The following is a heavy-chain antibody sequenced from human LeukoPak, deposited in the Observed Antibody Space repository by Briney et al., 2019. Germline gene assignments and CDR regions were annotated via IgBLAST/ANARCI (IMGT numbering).Heavy chain of an antibody. V-gene: IGHV4-61*02. CDR2: IYTSGST. J-gene: IGHJ4*02. CDR3: ARDNGWYTDY. Sequence: PSETLSLTCSVSGGSISSGSYYWSWVRQPAGRGLKWIGRIYTSGSTNYNPSLKSRVTISLDTSKNQFSLKLTSVTAADTALYYCARDNGWYTDYWGQGTLVTFSS. CDR1: GGSISSGSYY. D-gene: IGHD6-19*01.